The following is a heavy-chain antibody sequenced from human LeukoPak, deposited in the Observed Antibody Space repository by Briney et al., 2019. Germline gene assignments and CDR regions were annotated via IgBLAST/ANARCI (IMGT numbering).Heavy chain of an antibody. CDR3: ARGTGTVYSSLDY. Sequence: LLGGSLLLSCAASGFTFSTYAMSWVRQAPGKGLEWVSAISGSGGSTYYADSVEGRFTFSRDNSKNTLYLQMNSLSADDTAVYYCARGTGTVYSSLDYWGQGTLVTVSS. CDR2: ISGSGGST. D-gene: IGHD6-19*01. V-gene: IGHV3-23*01. CDR1: GFTFSTYA. J-gene: IGHJ4*02.